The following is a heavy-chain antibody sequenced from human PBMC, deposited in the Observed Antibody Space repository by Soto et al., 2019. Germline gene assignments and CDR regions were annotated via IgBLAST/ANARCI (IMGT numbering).Heavy chain of an antibody. J-gene: IGHJ4*02. CDR1: GFTFSSYA. V-gene: IGHV3-23*01. D-gene: IGHD2-2*01. CDR3: ATDAPRYCSSTSCPHDY. Sequence: GGSLRLSCAASGFTFSSYAMSWVRQAPGKGLEWVSAISGSGGSTYYADSVKGRFTISRDNSKNTLYLQMNSLRAEDTAVYYCATDAPRYCSSTSCPHDYWGQGTLVTVSS. CDR2: ISGSGGST.